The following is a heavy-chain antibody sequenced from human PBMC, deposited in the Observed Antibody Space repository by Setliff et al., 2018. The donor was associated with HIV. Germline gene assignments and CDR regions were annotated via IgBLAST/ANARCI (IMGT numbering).Heavy chain of an antibody. D-gene: IGHD5-12*01. CDR2: IYTSGST. J-gene: IGHJ6*02. CDR3: AREIWGQVAHVPYGMDV. CDR1: GGSISSGSYH. Sequence: SETLSLTCTVSGGSISSGSYHWSWIRQPAGKGLEWIGRIYTSGSTNYNPSLKSRVTISVDTSKNQFSLKLSSATAADTAIYYCAREIWGQVAHVPYGMDVWGQGTTVTVSS. V-gene: IGHV4-61*02.